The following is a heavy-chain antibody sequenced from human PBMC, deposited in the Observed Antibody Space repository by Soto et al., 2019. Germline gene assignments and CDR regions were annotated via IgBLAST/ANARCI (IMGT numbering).Heavy chain of an antibody. D-gene: IGHD3-3*01. Sequence: SETMSLTCAVYGGSFSGYYWSWIRQPPGKGLERIGEINHSGSTNYNPSLKSRVTISVDTSKNQFSLKLSSVTAADTAVYYCAREGMLIGDFWSGYRYYYYYYMDVWGKGTTVTVSS. J-gene: IGHJ6*03. CDR1: GGSFSGYY. CDR3: AREGMLIGDFWSGYRYYYYYYMDV. V-gene: IGHV4-34*01. CDR2: INHSGST.